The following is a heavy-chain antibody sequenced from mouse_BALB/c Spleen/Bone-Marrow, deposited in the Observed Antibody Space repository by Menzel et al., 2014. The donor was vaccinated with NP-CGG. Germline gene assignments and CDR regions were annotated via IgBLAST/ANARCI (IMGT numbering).Heavy chain of an antibody. J-gene: IGHJ2*01. CDR2: IDPANGNT. V-gene: IGHV14-3*02. Sequence: EVKLQESGAELVKPGASVRLSCTASGFNIKDTYMDWVKQRPEQGLEWIGRIDPANGNTEYDPKSQGKATITADTSSNTAYLQLSSLTSEDTAVYYCARYRLGTYFDYWGQGTTLTVSS. CDR1: GFNIKDTY. CDR3: ARYRLGTYFDY. D-gene: IGHD2-14*01.